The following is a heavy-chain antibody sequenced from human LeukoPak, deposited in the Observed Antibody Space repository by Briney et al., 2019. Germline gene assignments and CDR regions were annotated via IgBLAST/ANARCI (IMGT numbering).Heavy chain of an antibody. CDR3: AKNGGSQCYSHLDS. Sequence: GGSLRLSCAASGFTFSSYAMSWVRQAPGKGLEWASGTSGSGGSTYYAGSVKGRFTISRDNSKNTLYLQMNSLRVEDTAVYYCAKNGGSQCYSHLDSWGQGALVTVSS. CDR1: GFTFSSYA. D-gene: IGHD2-15*01. J-gene: IGHJ4*02. CDR2: TSGSGGST. V-gene: IGHV3-23*01.